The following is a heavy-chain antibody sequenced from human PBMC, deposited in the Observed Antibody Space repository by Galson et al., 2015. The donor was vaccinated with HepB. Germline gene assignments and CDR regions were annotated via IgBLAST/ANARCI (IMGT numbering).Heavy chain of an antibody. J-gene: IGHJ6*02. Sequence: SLRLSCAASGFTFSSYAMSWVRQAPGKGLEWVSAISGSGGSTYYADSVKGRFTISRDNSKNTLYLQMNSLRAEDTAVYYCAKDRQSGSYAYYYYGMDVWGQGTTVTVSS. D-gene: IGHD1-26*01. V-gene: IGHV3-23*01. CDR2: ISGSGGST. CDR1: GFTFSSYA. CDR3: AKDRQSGSYAYYYYGMDV.